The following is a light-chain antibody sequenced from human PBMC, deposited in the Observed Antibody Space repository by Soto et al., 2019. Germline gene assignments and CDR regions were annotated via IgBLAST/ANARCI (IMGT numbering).Light chain of an antibody. V-gene: IGKV1-9*01. J-gene: IGKJ5*01. Sequence: DIVLTQSPASLSLSPGDRVTLSCRVSQGISSYLAWYQQKPGDAPKLLISIASILQSGVPSRFSGSGSGTDFVLTISSLQPEDFATYYCQQRYVMPITFGQGTRLEIK. CDR2: IAS. CDR1: QGISSY. CDR3: QQRYVMPIT.